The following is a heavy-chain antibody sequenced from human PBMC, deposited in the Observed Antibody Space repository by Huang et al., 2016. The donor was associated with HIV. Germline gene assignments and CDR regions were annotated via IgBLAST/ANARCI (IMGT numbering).Heavy chain of an antibody. CDR2: INPIFGTP. Sequence: QVQLVQSGAEVKKPGSSVRVSCEASGGPFSSYAINWVRQAPGKGLEWMGGINPIFGTPNYAQKFQGRVTITADESTSTAYMELSRLRSDDTAVYYCARDRKYDNAWYWFDPWGQGTLVTVSS. D-gene: IGHD1-1*01. V-gene: IGHV1-69*01. J-gene: IGHJ5*02. CDR1: GGPFSSYA. CDR3: ARDRKYDNAWYWFDP.